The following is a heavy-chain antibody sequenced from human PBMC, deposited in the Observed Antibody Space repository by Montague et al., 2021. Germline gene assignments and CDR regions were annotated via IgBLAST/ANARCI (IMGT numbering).Heavy chain of an antibody. CDR2: ISRTGGCI. Sequence: SVRLSCAASGFTLDDYAMCWIRQAPGKGLEWISGISRTGGCIDYADSVKGRFTISRDNAKNSLYLQLNSLRAEDTALYYCANNVLIVTDGSFDLWGQGTMVTVSS. CDR3: ANNVLIVTDGSFDL. J-gene: IGHJ4*02. V-gene: IGHV3-9*01. D-gene: IGHD2-15*01. CDR1: GFTLDDYA.